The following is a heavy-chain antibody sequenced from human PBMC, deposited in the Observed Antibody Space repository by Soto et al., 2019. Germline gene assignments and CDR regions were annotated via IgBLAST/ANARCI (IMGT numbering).Heavy chain of an antibody. V-gene: IGHV3-53*01. CDR2: IYSGGST. J-gene: IGHJ4*02. CDR3: ARVAY. CDR1: GFTVSSNY. Sequence: PGEFLRLSCAASGFTVSSNYMSWVRQAPGKGLEWVSVIYSGGSTYYADSVKGRFTISRDNAQNSLFLQMNTLRPEDTAMYYCARVAYWGPGTQVTVSS.